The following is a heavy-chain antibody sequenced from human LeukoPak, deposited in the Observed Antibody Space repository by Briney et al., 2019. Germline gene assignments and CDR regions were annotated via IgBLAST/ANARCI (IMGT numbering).Heavy chain of an antibody. D-gene: IGHD3-10*01. CDR3: ARHYMGSDYNHALDA. CDR2: ISNDGGKK. J-gene: IGHJ5*02. V-gene: IGHV3-30*04. Sequence: GGSLGLSCAASGFTFSSYAIHWVRQAPGKGLEWVSVISNDGGKKSYADSVKGRIIISRDNSKNTVYLQMSSLRPEDTAVYYCARHYMGSDYNHALDAWGQGTVVTVSS. CDR1: GFTFSSYA.